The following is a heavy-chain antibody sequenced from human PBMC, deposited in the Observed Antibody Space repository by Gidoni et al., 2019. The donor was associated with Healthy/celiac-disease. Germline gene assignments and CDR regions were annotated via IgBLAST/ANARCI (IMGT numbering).Heavy chain of an antibody. CDR1: GPSFSGYY. Sequence: QVQLQPWGAGLLKPSETLSLTCAMSGPSFSGYYWSWIRQSPGRGLEWIAEITHTGSTNYKPSLRSRVTISVDASKNQFSRQLRSVTAADTAVYYCARGRYHDSSGFPYWGQGTLVTVSS. D-gene: IGHD3-22*01. J-gene: IGHJ4*02. V-gene: IGHV4-34*01. CDR3: ARGRYHDSSGFPY. CDR2: ITHTGST.